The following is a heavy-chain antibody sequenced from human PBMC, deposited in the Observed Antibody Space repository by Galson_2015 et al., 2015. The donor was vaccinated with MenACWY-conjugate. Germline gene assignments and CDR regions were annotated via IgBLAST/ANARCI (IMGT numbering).Heavy chain of an antibody. Sequence: STNYADSVKGRFAISRDNAKNTLYLQMNSLRAEDTAVYYCARGGQGLAAAEDNWFDPWGQGTLVTVSS. CDR2: ST. D-gene: IGHD6-13*01. CDR3: ARGGQGLAAAEDNWFDP. V-gene: IGHV3-74*01. J-gene: IGHJ5*02.